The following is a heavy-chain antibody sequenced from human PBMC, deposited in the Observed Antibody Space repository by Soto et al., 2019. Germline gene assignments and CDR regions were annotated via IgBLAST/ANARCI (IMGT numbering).Heavy chain of an antibody. D-gene: IGHD2-15*01. Sequence: EVQLVESGGDLVQPGGSLRLSCAASGFTFSDFWMSWVRQAPGKGLDWVANIKHDGSEKYYVDSVDGRFTISRDNTKDSLYLQMNSLRAEDTAVYYCARGGSWGPDFWGQGTLVTVSS. V-gene: IGHV3-7*01. CDR2: IKHDGSEK. J-gene: IGHJ4*02. CDR3: ARGGSWGPDF. CDR1: GFTFSDFW.